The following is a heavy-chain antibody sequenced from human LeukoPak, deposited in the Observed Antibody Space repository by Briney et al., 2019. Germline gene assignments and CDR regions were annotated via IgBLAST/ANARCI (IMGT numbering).Heavy chain of an antibody. V-gene: IGHV4-4*09. CDR3: ANLSQTRLFFSTFSNYREF. CDR1: GGSISSFH. CDR2: IYTNGST. Sequence: PSETLSLTCTVSGGSISSFHWTWIRQSPRKGLEWIGYIYTNGSTNYNPSLKSRVTLSVDASKNQFSLKLISVTAADTAVYYCANLSQTRLFFSTFSNYREFGGKGPTVIVPS. J-gene: IGHJ6*03. D-gene: IGHD3-3*01.